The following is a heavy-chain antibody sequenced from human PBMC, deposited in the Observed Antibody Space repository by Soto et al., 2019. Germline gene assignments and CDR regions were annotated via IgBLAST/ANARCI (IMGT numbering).Heavy chain of an antibody. Sequence: WASVKVSCKASGGSLSTNPISWVRQAPGQGLEWMGGTGSGTGPGNHAQKFQGRLTVTADKSTSTVYMELTNLSSEDTAVYYCARRDSGGFYRFFDSWGQGTLVTV. CDR3: ARRDSGGFYRFFDS. CDR2: TGSGTGPG. D-gene: IGHD2-15*01. J-gene: IGHJ4*02. V-gene: IGHV1-69*06. CDR1: GGSLSTNP.